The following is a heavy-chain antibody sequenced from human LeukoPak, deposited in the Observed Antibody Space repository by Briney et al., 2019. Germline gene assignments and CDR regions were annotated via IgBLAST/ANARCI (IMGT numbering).Heavy chain of an antibody. J-gene: IGHJ3*02. Sequence: ASVKVSCKASGGTFSSYAISWVRQAPGQGLEWMGGIIPIFGTANYAQKFQGRVTITADESTSIAYMELSSLRSEDTAVYYCARENSGYAFDTWGQGTMVTVSS. CDR2: IIPIFGTA. CDR1: GGTFSSYA. V-gene: IGHV1-69*13. D-gene: IGHD5-12*01. CDR3: ARENSGYAFDT.